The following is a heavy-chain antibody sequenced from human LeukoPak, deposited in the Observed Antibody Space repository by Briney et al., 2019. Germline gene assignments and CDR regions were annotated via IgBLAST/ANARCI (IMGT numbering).Heavy chain of an antibody. CDR2: ISYDGSNK. V-gene: IGHV3-30-3*01. J-gene: IGHJ4*02. CDR3: ARGDDSSSWFAVFGLVDY. D-gene: IGHD6-13*01. Sequence: GGSLRLSCAASGFTFSSYAMHWVRQAPGKGLEWVAVISYDGSNKYYADSVKGRFTISRDNSKNTLYLQMNSLRAEDTAVYYCARGDDSSSWFAVFGLVDYWGQGTLVTVSS. CDR1: GFTFSSYA.